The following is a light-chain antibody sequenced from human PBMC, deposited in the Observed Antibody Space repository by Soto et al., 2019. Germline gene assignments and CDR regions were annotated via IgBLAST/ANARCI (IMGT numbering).Light chain of an antibody. CDR3: QQYGSSPMYT. CDR2: GVS. J-gene: IGKJ2*01. CDR1: QSVSSSY. V-gene: IGKV3-20*01. Sequence: EIVLTQSPGTPSLSPGERATLSCRASQSVSSSYLAWYQQTPGQAPRLLIYGVSSRATGIPDRFSGSGSGTDFTLTISRLEPEDFAVYYCQQYGSSPMYTFGQGTNLEIK.